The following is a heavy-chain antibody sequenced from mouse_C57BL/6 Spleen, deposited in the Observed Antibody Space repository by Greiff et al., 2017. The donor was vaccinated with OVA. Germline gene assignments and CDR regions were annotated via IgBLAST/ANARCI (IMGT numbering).Heavy chain of an antibody. CDR2: INPSSGYT. D-gene: IGHD1-1*01. Sequence: QVQLQQSGAELAKPGASVKLSCKASGYTFTSYWMHWLKQRPGQGLEWIGYINPSSGYTKYNQKFKDKATLTADKSSSTAYMQLSSLTYEDSAVYYCARYYYGSSYEYYAMDYWGQGTSVTVSS. J-gene: IGHJ4*01. V-gene: IGHV1-7*01. CDR3: ARYYYGSSYEYYAMDY. CDR1: GYTFTSYW.